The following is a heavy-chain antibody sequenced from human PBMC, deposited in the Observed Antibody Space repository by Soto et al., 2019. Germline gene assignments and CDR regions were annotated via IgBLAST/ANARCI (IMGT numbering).Heavy chain of an antibody. Sequence: SETLSLTCAVSGGSISSGGYSWSWIRQPPGKGLEWIGYIYHSGSTYYNPSLESRVTISVDRSKNQFSLKLSSVTAADTAVYYCARAPGYSGSYFDWFDPWGQGTLVTVSS. J-gene: IGHJ5*02. CDR2: IYHSGST. CDR1: GGSISSGGYS. CDR3: ARAPGYSGSYFDWFDP. D-gene: IGHD1-26*01. V-gene: IGHV4-30-2*01.